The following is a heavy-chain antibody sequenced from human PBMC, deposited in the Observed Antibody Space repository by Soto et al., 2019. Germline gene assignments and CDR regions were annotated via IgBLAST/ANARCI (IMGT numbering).Heavy chain of an antibody. Sequence: SVKVSCKASGGTFSSYAISWVRQAPGQGLEWMGGIIPIFGTANYAQKFRGRVTITADESTSTAYMELSSLRSEDTAVYYCARLNAYYDFWSGPTENDAFDIWGQGTMVTVSS. CDR1: GGTFSSYA. CDR3: ARLNAYYDFWSGPTENDAFDI. D-gene: IGHD3-3*01. CDR2: IIPIFGTA. V-gene: IGHV1-69*13. J-gene: IGHJ3*02.